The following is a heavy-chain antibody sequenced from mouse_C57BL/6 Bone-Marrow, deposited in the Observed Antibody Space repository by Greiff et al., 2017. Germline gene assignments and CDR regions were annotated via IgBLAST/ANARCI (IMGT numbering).Heavy chain of an antibody. D-gene: IGHD1-1*01. CDR3: ARSSYYGSSYGVAY. J-gene: IGHJ3*01. CDR2: IHPNSGST. V-gene: IGHV1-64*01. Sequence: QVQLQQPGAELVKPGASVKLSCKASGYTFTSYRMHWVKQRPGQGLEWIGMIHPNSGSTNYNEKFKSKATLTVDKSSSTAYMQLSSLTSEDSAVYYCARSSYYGSSYGVAYWGQGTLVTVSA. CDR1: GYTFTSYR.